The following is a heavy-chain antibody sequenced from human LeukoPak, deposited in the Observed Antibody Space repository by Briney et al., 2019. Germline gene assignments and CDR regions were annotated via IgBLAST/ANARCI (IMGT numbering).Heavy chain of an antibody. CDR2: ISYDGSNK. CDR3: AKAPGGVLLWFGEFIDY. D-gene: IGHD3-10*01. V-gene: IGHV3-30*18. J-gene: IGHJ4*02. Sequence: GRSLRLSCAASGFTFSSYGMHWVRQAPGKGLEWVAVISYDGSNKYYADSVKGRFTISRDNSKNTLYLQMNSLRAEDTAVYYCAKAPGGVLLWFGEFIDYWGQGTLVTVSP. CDR1: GFTFSSYG.